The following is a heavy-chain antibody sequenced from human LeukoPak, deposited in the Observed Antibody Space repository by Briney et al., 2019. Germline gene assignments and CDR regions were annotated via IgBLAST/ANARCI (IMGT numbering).Heavy chain of an antibody. J-gene: IGHJ4*02. CDR2: ISGSGDST. D-gene: IGHD3-16*01. CDR1: GFTFSSYA. CDR3: AKVTGGDMITYGGLDY. V-gene: IGHV3-23*01. Sequence: GGSLRLSCEASGFTFSSYAMSWVRQAPGKGREWVSAISGSGDSTYYADSVKGRFTISRDNSKNTLYLQINSLRAEDTAVYYCAKVTGGDMITYGGLDYWGQGTLVTVSS.